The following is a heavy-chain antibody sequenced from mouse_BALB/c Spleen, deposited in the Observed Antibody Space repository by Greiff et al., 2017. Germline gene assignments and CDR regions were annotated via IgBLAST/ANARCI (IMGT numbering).Heavy chain of an antibody. J-gene: IGHJ2*01. CDR1: GFAFSSYD. Sequence: EVQLVESGGGLVKPGGSLKLSCAASGFAFSSYDMSWVRQTPEKRLEWVAYISSGGGSTYYPDTVKGRFTISRDNAKNTLYLQMSSLKSEDTAMYYCARHEREVLRSYYFDYWGQGTTLTVSS. V-gene: IGHV5-12-1*01. CDR3: ARHEREVLRSYYFDY. CDR2: ISSGGGST. D-gene: IGHD1-1*01.